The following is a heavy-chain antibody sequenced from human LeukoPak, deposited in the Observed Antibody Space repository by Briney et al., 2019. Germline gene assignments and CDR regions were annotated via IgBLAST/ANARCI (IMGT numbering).Heavy chain of an antibody. J-gene: IGHJ4*02. CDR2: ISSLGGST. CDR1: GFTFSDYA. Sequence: PGGSLRLSCAASGFTFSDYAIHWLRQAPGKGLEYVSAISSLGGSTYYADSVKGRFFISRDNSKNTLSLQMGSLRAEDMAVYYCARGSRASPTMTQFDYWGQGTLVTVSS. V-gene: IGHV3-64*02. D-gene: IGHD3-22*01. CDR3: ARGSRASPTMTQFDY.